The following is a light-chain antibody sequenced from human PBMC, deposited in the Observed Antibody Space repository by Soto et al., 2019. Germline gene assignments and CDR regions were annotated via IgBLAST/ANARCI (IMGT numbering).Light chain of an antibody. V-gene: IGLV1-47*01. J-gene: IGLJ1*01. CDR3: ATWDDSLNGFYV. CDR2: RNN. CDR1: TSNIGSNY. Sequence: QSFLTQPPSASGTPGRWVTVACAGSTSNIGSNYVYWDQQLPGTAPKLLIYRNNQRPSGVPDRFSGSKSGTSASLAISGLRSDDEADYFCATWDDSLNGFYVSGTGTKVTVL.